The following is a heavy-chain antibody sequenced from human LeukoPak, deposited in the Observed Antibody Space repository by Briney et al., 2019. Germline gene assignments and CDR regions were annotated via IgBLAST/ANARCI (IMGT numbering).Heavy chain of an antibody. CDR3: ARDGSTVTAPFDY. Sequence: GRSLRLSCAASGFTVSSYGIHWVRQAPGKGLEWVAVIWYDGSNKYYADSVKGRFTISRDNSKNTLYLQMNSLRAEDTAVYYCARDGSTVTAPFDYWGQGTLVTVSS. V-gene: IGHV3-33*01. D-gene: IGHD2-21*02. CDR2: IWYDGSNK. CDR1: GFTVSSYG. J-gene: IGHJ4*02.